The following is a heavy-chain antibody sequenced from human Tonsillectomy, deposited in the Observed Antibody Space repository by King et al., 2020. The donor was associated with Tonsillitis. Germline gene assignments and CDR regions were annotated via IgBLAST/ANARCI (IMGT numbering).Heavy chain of an antibody. J-gene: IGHJ4*02. Sequence: VQLVESGAEVKKPGSSVRVSCKASGGTFSTSSFSWVRQAPGQGLEWLGGVIPVYDAANYAQKFQGRGTITAGESTSTVYLDLSSLRSEDTAVYSCAGADYGGNSRYLDSWGQGTLVTVSS. CDR2: VIPVYDAA. V-gene: IGHV1-69*01. CDR3: AGADYGGNSRYLDS. CDR1: GGTFSTSS. D-gene: IGHD4-23*01.